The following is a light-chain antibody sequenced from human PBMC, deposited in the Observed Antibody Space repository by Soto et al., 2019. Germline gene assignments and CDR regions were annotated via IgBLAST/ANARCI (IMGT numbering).Light chain of an antibody. J-gene: IGLJ1*01. CDR2: GNS. Sequence: QSVLTQPPSVSGAPGQRVTISCTGSSSHNGANYDVHWYQHLPGTAPKLLIYGNSNRPSGVPDRFSGSKSGTSASLAITGLQAEDEADYYCQSYDSSLSGYVVGTGTKVTVL. V-gene: IGLV1-40*01. CDR3: QSYDSSLSGYV. CDR1: SSHNGANYD.